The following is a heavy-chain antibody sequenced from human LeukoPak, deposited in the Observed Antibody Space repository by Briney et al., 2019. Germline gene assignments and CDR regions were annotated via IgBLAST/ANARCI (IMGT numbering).Heavy chain of an antibody. CDR2: ISGSGGST. CDR3: AKDTDIVVVPAAMGSYFDY. CDR1: GFTSSSYA. D-gene: IGHD2-2*01. V-gene: IGHV3-23*01. J-gene: IGHJ4*02. Sequence: PGGSLRLSCAASGFTSSSYAMSWVRQAPGKGLEWVSAISGSGGSTYYADSVKGRFTISRDNSKNTLYLQMNSLRAEDTAVYYCAKDTDIVVVPAAMGSYFDYWGQGTLVTVSS.